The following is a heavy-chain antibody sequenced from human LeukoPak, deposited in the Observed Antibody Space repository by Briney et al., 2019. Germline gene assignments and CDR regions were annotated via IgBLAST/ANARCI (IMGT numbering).Heavy chain of an antibody. J-gene: IGHJ2*01. CDR2: IYYRGNT. CDR1: GGSISSHY. Sequence: PSETLSLTCSVSGGSISSHYWSWIRQPPGKGLEWIGYIYYRGNTQYNPSLKSRVTISVDTSKNQFSLRLTSVTAADTAVYYCARDLDYGGSSIWYFDLWGRGTLVTVSS. D-gene: IGHD4-23*01. V-gene: IGHV4-59*11. CDR3: ARDLDYGGSSIWYFDL.